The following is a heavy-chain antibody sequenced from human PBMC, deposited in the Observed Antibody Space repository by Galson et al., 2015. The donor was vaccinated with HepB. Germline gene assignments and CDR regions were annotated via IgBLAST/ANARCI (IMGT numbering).Heavy chain of an antibody. D-gene: IGHD1-26*01. V-gene: IGHV3-7*03. J-gene: IGHJ4*02. CDR2: IKQDGSEK. Sequence: LRLSCAASGFIFSNYWMSWVRQAPGKGLEWVANIKQDGSEKYYVDSVKGRFTISRDNVKKSLNLQMNSLRAEDTAVYYCARLIVGAIDYWGQGILVTVSS. CDR3: ARLIVGAIDY. CDR1: GFIFSNYW.